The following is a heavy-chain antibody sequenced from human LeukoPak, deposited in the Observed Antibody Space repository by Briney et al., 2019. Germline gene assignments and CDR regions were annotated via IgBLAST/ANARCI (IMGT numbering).Heavy chain of an antibody. CDR1: GFNFGDFP. CDR2: INTGGDPT. J-gene: IGHJ4*02. V-gene: IGHV3-23*01. D-gene: IGHD1-1*01. Sequence: GGSLRLSCAASGFNFGDFPMTWVRQAPGKGLEWVSSINTGGDPTSYADSVKGRFTISRDNSRSMVYLQANNLTIEDTAVYYCARDWAPGTTKKFGYWGQGTLVTVSS. CDR3: ARDWAPGTTKKFGY.